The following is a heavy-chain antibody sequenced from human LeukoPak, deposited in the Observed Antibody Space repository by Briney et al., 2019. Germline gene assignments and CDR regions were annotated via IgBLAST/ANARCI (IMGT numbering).Heavy chain of an antibody. CDR2: IKEDGSIQ. V-gene: IGHV3-7*04. CDR3: ARAVWTAVAVSDY. CDR1: GFTFSSYW. Sequence: GRSLRLSCVASGFTFSSYWMTWVRQAPGKGLEWVANIKEDGSIQYYLESVRGRFTISRDNAKTSVYMQLNSLRADDTAVYYCARAVWTAVAVSDYWGQGTLVTVSS. J-gene: IGHJ4*02. D-gene: IGHD6-19*01.